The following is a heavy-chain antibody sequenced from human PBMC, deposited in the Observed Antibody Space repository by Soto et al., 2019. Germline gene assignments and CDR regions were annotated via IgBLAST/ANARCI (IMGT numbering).Heavy chain of an antibody. D-gene: IGHD3-3*01. Sequence: SETLSLTCTVSGGSISSSSYYWGWIRQPPGKGLEWIGSIYYSGSTYYNPSLKSRVTISVDTSKNQFSLKLSSVTAADTAVYYCARLGVVISWGQGTLVNGSS. CDR1: GGSISSSSYY. CDR3: ARLGVVIS. J-gene: IGHJ4*02. CDR2: IYYSGST. V-gene: IGHV4-39*01.